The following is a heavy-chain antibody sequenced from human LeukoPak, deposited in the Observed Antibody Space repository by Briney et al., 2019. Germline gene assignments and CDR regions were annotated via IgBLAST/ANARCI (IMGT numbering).Heavy chain of an antibody. V-gene: IGHV4-59*01. Sequence: SETLSLTCTVSGGSISSYYWSWIRQPPGKGLEWIGYIYYSGSTNYNPSLKSRVTISVDTSKNQFSLKLSSVTAADTAVYYCARYYDFWSGYNAFDIWGQGTMVTVSS. J-gene: IGHJ3*02. CDR2: IYYSGST. CDR1: GGSISSYY. D-gene: IGHD3-3*01. CDR3: ARYYDFWSGYNAFDI.